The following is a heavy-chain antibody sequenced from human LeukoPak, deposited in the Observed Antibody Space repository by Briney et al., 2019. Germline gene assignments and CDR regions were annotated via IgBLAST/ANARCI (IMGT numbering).Heavy chain of an antibody. V-gene: IGHV4-59*01. CDR2: IYYSGST. CDR1: GGSISSYY. D-gene: IGHD2-2*01. J-gene: IGHJ6*02. Sequence: PSETLSLTCTVSGGSISSYYWSWIRQPPGKGLEWIGYIYYSGSTNYNPSLKSRVTISIDTSKNQFSLKLSSVTAADTAVYYCASSPVYCSSTSCYAYYYGMDVWGQGTTVTVSS. CDR3: ASSPVYCSSTSCYAYYYGMDV.